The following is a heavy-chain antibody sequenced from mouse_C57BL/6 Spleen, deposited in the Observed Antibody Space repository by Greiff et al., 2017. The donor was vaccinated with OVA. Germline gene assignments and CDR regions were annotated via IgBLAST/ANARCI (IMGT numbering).Heavy chain of an antibody. CDR2: IRSDGCT. CDR1: GYSITSGYY. Sequence: DVQLQESGPGLVKPSQSLSLTCSVTGYSITSGYYWNWIRQLPGNKLEWMGYIRSDGCTNYNPSLKNRISITRDTSTNPFFLKLTSVTTEDTATYCNAREGFGAMDYWGQGTSVTVSS. V-gene: IGHV3-6*01. J-gene: IGHJ4*01. CDR3: AREGFGAMDY.